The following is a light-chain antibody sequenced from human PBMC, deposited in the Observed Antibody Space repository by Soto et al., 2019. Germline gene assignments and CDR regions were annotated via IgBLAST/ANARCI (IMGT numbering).Light chain of an antibody. CDR2: DAS. CDR1: QSLSGW. J-gene: IGKJ1*01. Sequence: DIPMTQSPATLSASVGDRVTITCRASQSLSGWLAWYQQKPGKAPKLLSYDASSLESGVPSRFSGSGSGTEFALTISSLQPDEFATYYCQQYNSYPWTFGQGTKVEIK. V-gene: IGKV1-5*01. CDR3: QQYNSYPWT.